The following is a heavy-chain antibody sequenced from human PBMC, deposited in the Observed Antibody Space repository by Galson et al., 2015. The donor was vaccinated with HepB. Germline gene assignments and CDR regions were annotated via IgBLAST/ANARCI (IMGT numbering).Heavy chain of an antibody. CDR2: ISSSSSYI. CDR3: ARVDVGNWFDP. J-gene: IGHJ5*02. Sequence: SLRLSCAASGFTFSSYSMNWVRQAPGKGLEWVSSISSSSSYIYYADSVKGRFTISRDNAKNSLYLQMNSLRAEDTAVYYCARVDVGNWFDPWGQGTLVTVSS. D-gene: IGHD1-26*01. CDR1: GFTFSSYS. V-gene: IGHV3-21*01.